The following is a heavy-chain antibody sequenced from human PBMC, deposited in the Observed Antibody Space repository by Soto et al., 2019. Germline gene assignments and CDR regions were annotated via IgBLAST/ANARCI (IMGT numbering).Heavy chain of an antibody. V-gene: IGHV4-39*01. J-gene: IGHJ4*02. D-gene: IGHD5-12*01. CDR2: IYYSGST. Sequence: QLQLQESGPGLVKPSETLSLTCTVSGGSISSSSYYWGWIRQPPGKGLEWIGSIYYSGSTYYNPSLKSRVTISVDTSKNQFSLKLSSVTAADTAVYYCAGLGSGYDALLFDYWGQGTLVTVSS. CDR3: AGLGSGYDALLFDY. CDR1: GGSISSSSYY.